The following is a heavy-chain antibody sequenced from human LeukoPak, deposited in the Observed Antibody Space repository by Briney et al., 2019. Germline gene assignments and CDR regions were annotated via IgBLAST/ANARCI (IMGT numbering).Heavy chain of an antibody. CDR2: ISGSGGST. CDR1: GFTFSSYA. J-gene: IGHJ4*02. V-gene: IGHV3-23*01. CDR3: ARRQPGELRYFDN. Sequence: GGSLRLSCAASGFTFSSYAMSWVRQAPGTGLEWGSTISGSGGSTYYADSVKGRFTISRDNSKNTLYLQLNSLRAEDTAVYYCARRQPGELRYFDNWGQGTLVTVSS. D-gene: IGHD3-10*01.